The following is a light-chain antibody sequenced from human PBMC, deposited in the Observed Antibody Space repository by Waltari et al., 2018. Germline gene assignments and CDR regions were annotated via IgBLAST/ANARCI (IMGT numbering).Light chain of an antibody. V-gene: IGKV1-5*03. J-gene: IGKJ4*02. Sequence: DIQMTQSPSTLSASVGDRVTITCRARQTISSWLAWYQQKPGKAPQLLISKASSLASGVPSRFSGSGSGTEFTLTISSLLPDDFATYYCQQYKSFSPSFGGGTKVEI. CDR2: KAS. CDR3: QQYKSFSPS. CDR1: QTISSW.